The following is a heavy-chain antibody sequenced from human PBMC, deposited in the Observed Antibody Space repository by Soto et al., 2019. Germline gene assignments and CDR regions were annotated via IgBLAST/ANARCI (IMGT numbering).Heavy chain of an antibody. J-gene: IGHJ6*03. Sequence: SETPSLTCTVSGGSISSYYWSWIRQPPGKGLEWIGYIYYSGSTNYNPSLRSRVTISVDTSKNQFSLKLSSVTAADTAVYYCARQGTGYGSGSYFYYYMDVWGKGTTVTVSS. CDR3: ARQGTGYGSGSYFYYYMDV. CDR1: GGSISSYY. V-gene: IGHV4-59*08. D-gene: IGHD3-10*01. CDR2: IYYSGST.